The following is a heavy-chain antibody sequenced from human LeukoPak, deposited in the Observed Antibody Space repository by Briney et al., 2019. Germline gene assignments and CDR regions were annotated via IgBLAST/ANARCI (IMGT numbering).Heavy chain of an antibody. CDR1: GYTFTSYY. Sequence: ASVKVSCKTSGYTFTSYYMHWVRQAPGQGLEWMGWINPNSGGTNYAQKFQGRVTMTRDTSISTAYMELSRLRSDDTAVYYCARGGITMIVVESDIDYWGQGTLDTVSS. V-gene: IGHV1-2*02. D-gene: IGHD3-22*01. CDR3: ARGGITMIVVESDIDY. J-gene: IGHJ4*02. CDR2: INPNSGGT.